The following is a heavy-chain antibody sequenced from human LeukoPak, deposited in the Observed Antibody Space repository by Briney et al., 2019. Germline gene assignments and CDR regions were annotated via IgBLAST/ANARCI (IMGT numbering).Heavy chain of an antibody. CDR2: INHSGST. Sequence: SETLSLTCAVYGGSFSGYYWSWIRQPPGKGLEWIGEINHSGSTNYNPSLKSRVTISVDTSKNQFSLKLSSVTAADTAVYYCARAGVGYYGSGSYYKGRYYFDYWGRGTLVTVSS. V-gene: IGHV4-34*01. D-gene: IGHD3-10*01. CDR3: ARAGVGYYGSGSYYKGRYYFDY. CDR1: GGSFSGYY. J-gene: IGHJ4*02.